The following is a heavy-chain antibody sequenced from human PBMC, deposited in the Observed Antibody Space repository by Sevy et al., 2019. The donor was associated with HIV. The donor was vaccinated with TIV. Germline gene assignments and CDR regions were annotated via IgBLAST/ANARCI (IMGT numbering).Heavy chain of an antibody. V-gene: IGHV3-33*06. Sequence: GGSLRLSCAASGFTFSTHWMSWVRQAPGKGLEWVALIWYDGSKTFYADSVKGRFTISRDNSESTLYLQMNSLRAEDTALYHCAKGGPNSGYDYYFDYWGQGTLVTVSS. J-gene: IGHJ4*02. CDR2: IWYDGSKT. CDR3: AKGGPNSGYDYYFDY. D-gene: IGHD5-12*01. CDR1: GFTFSTHW.